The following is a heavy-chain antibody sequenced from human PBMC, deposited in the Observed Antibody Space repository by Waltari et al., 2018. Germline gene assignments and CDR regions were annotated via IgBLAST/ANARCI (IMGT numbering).Heavy chain of an antibody. Sequence: QVQLVQSGAEVKKPGASVKVSCKASGYTFTGYYMHLVRQAPGQGLEWMGWINPNSGGTNYAQKFQGRVTMTRDTSISTAYMELSRLRSDDTAVYYCARRHELGDYYYYGMDVWGQGTTVTVSS. D-gene: IGHD3-16*01. V-gene: IGHV1-2*02. CDR1: GYTFTGYY. J-gene: IGHJ6*02. CDR3: ARRHELGDYYYYGMDV. CDR2: INPNSGGT.